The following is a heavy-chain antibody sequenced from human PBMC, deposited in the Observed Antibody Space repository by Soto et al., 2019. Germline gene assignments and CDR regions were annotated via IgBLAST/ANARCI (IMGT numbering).Heavy chain of an antibody. V-gene: IGHV4-59*01. CDR3: AIISPAAAGTDYYYGIDV. J-gene: IGHJ6*02. CDR1: GGSISSYY. CDR2: IYYSGST. Sequence: SETLSLTCTVSGGSISSYYWSWIRQPPGKGLEWIGYIYYSGSTNYNPSLKSRVTISVDTSKNQYSLKLSSVTAADTAVYYCAIISPAAAGTDYYYGIDVWGQGTTVTV. D-gene: IGHD6-13*01.